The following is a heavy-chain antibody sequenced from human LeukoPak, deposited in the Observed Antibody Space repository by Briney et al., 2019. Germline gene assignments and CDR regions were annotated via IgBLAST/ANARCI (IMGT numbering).Heavy chain of an antibody. CDR3: ARVMTFNWFDP. V-gene: IGHV1-69*01. D-gene: IGHD3-22*01. Sequence: ASVNVSCKASGGTFSSYAISWVRQAPGQGLEWMGGIIPIFGTANYAQKFQGRVTVTADESTSTAYMELSSLRSEDTAVYYCARVMTFNWFDPWGQGTLVTVSS. J-gene: IGHJ5*02. CDR2: IIPIFGTA. CDR1: GGTFSSYA.